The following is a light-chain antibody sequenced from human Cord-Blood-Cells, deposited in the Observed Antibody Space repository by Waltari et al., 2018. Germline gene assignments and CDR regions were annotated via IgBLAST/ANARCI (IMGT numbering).Light chain of an antibody. CDR3: CSYAGSSTFV. Sequence: CTGTSSDVGSYNLVSWYQQHPGKAPKLMIYEGSKRPSGVSNRFSGSKSGNTASLTISGLQAEDEADYYCCSYAGSSTFVFGTGTKVTVL. CDR1: SSDVGSYNL. CDR2: EGS. V-gene: IGLV2-23*03. J-gene: IGLJ1*01.